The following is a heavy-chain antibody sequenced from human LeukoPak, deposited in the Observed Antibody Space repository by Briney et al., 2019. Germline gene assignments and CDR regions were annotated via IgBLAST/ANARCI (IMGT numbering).Heavy chain of an antibody. J-gene: IGHJ4*02. D-gene: IGHD5-18*01. V-gene: IGHV3-23*01. CDR3: ARWGSYSYGPND. Sequence: GGSLRLSCAASGFTFTNYALSWVRQAPGKGLEWGSTISDSGIITYYADSVKGRFTISRDNSKNTLYLQMNSLRAEDTAVYYCARWGSYSYGPNDWGQGTLVTVSP. CDR2: ISDSGIIT. CDR1: GFTFTNYA.